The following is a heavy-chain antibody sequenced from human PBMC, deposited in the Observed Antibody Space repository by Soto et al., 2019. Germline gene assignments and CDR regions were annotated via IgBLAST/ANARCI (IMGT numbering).Heavy chain of an antibody. CDR1: GGSISSSTYY. J-gene: IGHJ4*02. V-gene: IGHV4-39*01. CDR2: IHYSGST. Sequence: SETLSLTCTVSGGSISSSTYYWDWIRQPPGKGLEWIGSIHYSGSTYYNPSLKSRVTISVDTSKNQFSLRLSSVTAADTAVYYCARTYSDYGGTPRPYYFDYWGQGTLVTVS. D-gene: IGHD4-17*01. CDR3: ARTYSDYGGTPRPYYFDY.